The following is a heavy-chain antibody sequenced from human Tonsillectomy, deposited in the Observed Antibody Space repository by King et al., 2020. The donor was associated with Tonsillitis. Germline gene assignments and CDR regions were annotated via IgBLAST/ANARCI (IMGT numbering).Heavy chain of an antibody. CDR1: GFSLSTSGMC. CDR3: ARVTRITMGRLGNYYYMDV. V-gene: IGHV2-70*11. D-gene: IGHD3-10*01. J-gene: IGHJ6*03. CDR2: IDWDDDK. Sequence: TLKESGPALVKPTQTLTLTCTFSGFSLSTSGMCVSWIRQPPGKALEWLARIDWDDDKYYKTSLKTRLTISKDTSKNQVVLTMTNMDPVDTATYYCARVTRITMGRLGNYYYMDVWGKGTTVTVSS.